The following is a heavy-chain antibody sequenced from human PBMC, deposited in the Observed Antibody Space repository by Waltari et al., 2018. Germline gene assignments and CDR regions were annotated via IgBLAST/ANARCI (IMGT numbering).Heavy chain of an antibody. Sequence: QVQLVQSGAEVKKPGSSVKVSCKASGGPFRSYAISWVRKAPGQGLEWMGRIIPNFGTANDAQKFQGRVTITADKSTSTAYMELSSLRSEDTAVYYCATDPTYYYDSSGYLFDYWGQGTLVTVSS. CDR2: IIPNFGTA. D-gene: IGHD3-22*01. J-gene: IGHJ4*02. CDR3: ATDPTYYYDSSGYLFDY. CDR1: GGPFRSYA. V-gene: IGHV1-69*08.